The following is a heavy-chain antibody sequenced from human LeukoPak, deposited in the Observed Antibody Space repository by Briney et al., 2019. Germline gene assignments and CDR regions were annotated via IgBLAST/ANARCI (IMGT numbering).Heavy chain of an antibody. V-gene: IGHV3-7*03. J-gene: IGHJ4*02. CDR1: GFTFSRHW. D-gene: IGHD3-22*01. CDR2: IKEDGTKK. Sequence: PGGSLRLSCAASGFTFSRHWMTWVRQAPGKGLEWVAHIKEDGTKKNYVDSVKGRFTISRDNAKNSLYLQMNSLRAEDTAVYYCATPLDYYDSSGYHQGGDWGQGTLVTVSS. CDR3: ATPLDYYDSSGYHQGGD.